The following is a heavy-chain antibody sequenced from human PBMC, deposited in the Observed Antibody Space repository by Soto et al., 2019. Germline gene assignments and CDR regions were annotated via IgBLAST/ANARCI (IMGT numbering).Heavy chain of an antibody. CDR2: IYYSGST. CDR1: GGPISSGGYY. CDR3: ARAPRGYYGSGSYFSGNWFDP. V-gene: IGHV4-31*03. D-gene: IGHD3-10*01. J-gene: IGHJ5*02. Sequence: SETLSLTCTVSGGPISSGGYYWSWIRQHPGKGLEWIGYIYYSGSTYYNPSLKSRVTISVDTSKNQFSLKLSSVTAADTAVYYCARAPRGYYGSGSYFSGNWFDPWGQGTLVTVSS.